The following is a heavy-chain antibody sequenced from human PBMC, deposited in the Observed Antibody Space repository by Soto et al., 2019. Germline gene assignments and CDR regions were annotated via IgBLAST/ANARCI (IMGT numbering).Heavy chain of an antibody. J-gene: IGHJ1*01. V-gene: IGHV1-18*01. CDR3: VRDFTYDKSGYLGSF. D-gene: IGHD3-22*01. CDR1: GYTFDSYG. CDR2: ISTYTGNT. Sequence: QAQLVQSGSEVEKPGASVKVSCKASGYTFDSYGISWVRQAPGQGLQWMGWISTYTGNTHYSQNFQGRLSMTTDTSTNTAYMQLRSLRTDDTAVYYCVRDFTYDKSGYLGSFWGQGTLVTVSS.